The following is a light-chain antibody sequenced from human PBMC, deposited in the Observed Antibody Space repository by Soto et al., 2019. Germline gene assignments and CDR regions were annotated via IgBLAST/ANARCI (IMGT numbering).Light chain of an antibody. CDR1: QSVNSR. V-gene: IGKV3-20*01. CDR2: GAS. Sequence: EVVLTQSPGTLSLSPGAGDPLSCRASQSVNSRLAWYPHKPGQAPRLLISGASSRATGIPDRFSGSGSATDFTLTISRLEPEDFALYYCQHYGRSPITFGQGTRLEI. CDR3: QHYGRSPIT. J-gene: IGKJ5*01.